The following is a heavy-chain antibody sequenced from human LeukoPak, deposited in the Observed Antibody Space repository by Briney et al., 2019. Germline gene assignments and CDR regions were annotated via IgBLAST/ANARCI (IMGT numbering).Heavy chain of an antibody. CDR3: ARGGELNAAAGPLDY. V-gene: IGHV3-30*04. CDR1: GFTFINYA. CDR2: ISIDGSDK. J-gene: IGHJ4*02. D-gene: IGHD6-13*01. Sequence: GGSLRLSCAASGFTFINYALHWVRQAPGKGLEWVAVISIDGSDKHYAESVQGRFTISRDNSKNTLYLQMNSLRAEDTAVYYCARGGELNAAAGPLDYWGQGTLVTVSS.